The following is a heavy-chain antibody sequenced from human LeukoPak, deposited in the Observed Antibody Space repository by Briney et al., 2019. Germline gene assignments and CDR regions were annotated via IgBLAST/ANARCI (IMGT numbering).Heavy chain of an antibody. CDR3: AREEPAVAGTFDY. V-gene: IGHV1-69*06. J-gene: IGHJ4*02. CDR1: GYTFTGYY. CDR2: IIPIFGTA. Sequence: SVKVSCKTSGYTFTGYYMHWVRQAPGQGLEWMGGIIPIFGTANYAQKFQGRVTITADKSTSTAYMELSSLRSEDTAVYYCAREEPAVAGTFDYWGQGTLVTVSS. D-gene: IGHD6-19*01.